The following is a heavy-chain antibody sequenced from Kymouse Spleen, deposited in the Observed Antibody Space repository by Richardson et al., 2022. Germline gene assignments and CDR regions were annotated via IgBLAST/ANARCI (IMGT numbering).Heavy chain of an antibody. Sequence: QVQLQESGPGLVKPSQTLSLTCTVSGGSISSGGYYWSWIRQHPGKGLEWIGYIYYSGSTYYNPSLKSRVTISVDTSKNQFSLKLSSVTAADTAVYYCARDRGFGELLTPYYYYYGMDVWGQGTTVTVSS. CDR3: ARDRGFGELLTPYYYYYGMDV. CDR2: IYYSGST. V-gene: IGHV4-31*03. J-gene: IGHJ6*02. D-gene: IGHD3-10*01. CDR1: GGSISSGGYY.